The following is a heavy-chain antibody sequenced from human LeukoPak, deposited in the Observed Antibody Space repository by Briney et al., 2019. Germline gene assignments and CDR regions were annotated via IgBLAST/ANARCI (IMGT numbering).Heavy chain of an antibody. CDR1: GFTFSNYG. J-gene: IGHJ4*02. D-gene: IGHD3-22*01. CDR2: IWYDGSNQ. Sequence: PGGSLRLSCAASGFTFSNYGMHWVRQAPGKGLQWVGPIWYDGSNQYYADDVKGRFTISRDNSKNTLYLQMNSLRAEDTAVYYCAKGSRDSTSYCFDYWGQGTLVTVSS. V-gene: IGHV3-33*06. CDR3: AKGSRDSTSYCFDY.